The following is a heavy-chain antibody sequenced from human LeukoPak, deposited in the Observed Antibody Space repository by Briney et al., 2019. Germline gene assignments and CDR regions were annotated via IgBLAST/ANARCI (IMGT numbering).Heavy chain of an antibody. D-gene: IGHD6-13*01. CDR2: IYYSGST. CDR1: GVSVNSGSFY. V-gene: IGHV4-61*01. Sequence: PSETLSLTCTVSGVSVNSGSFYWSWIRQAPGKGLEYIGFIYYSGSTYYNPSLRSRVIISLDTSKNQFSLKLSSVTSADTAVYYCARAGANGIEAAGSLRYWGQGTLVTVSS. CDR3: ARAGANGIEAAGSLRY. J-gene: IGHJ4*02.